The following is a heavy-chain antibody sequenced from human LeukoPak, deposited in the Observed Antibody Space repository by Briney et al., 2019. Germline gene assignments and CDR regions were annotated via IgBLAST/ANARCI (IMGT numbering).Heavy chain of an antibody. CDR3: ARPRKHDYYDMDV. V-gene: IGHV4-34*01. CDR2: INPSGTT. Sequence: PSETLSLTCAVYGGSSSAYWWSWIRQPPGKGLEWIGEINPSGTTNYNPSLKGRVTISLVTSKNHFSLNLSSVTAADTAVYYCARPRKHDYYDMDVWGKGTTVTVSS. CDR1: GGSSSAYW. J-gene: IGHJ6*03.